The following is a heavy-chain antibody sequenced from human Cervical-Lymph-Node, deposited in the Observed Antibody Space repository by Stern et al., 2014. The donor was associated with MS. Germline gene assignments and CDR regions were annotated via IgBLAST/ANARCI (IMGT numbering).Heavy chain of an antibody. D-gene: IGHD3-16*01. CDR3: ARGETDYFYGMDV. CDR1: GGTSRTYG. Sequence: QMQLVQSGAEVKKPGSSVKVSCKASGGTSRTYGISWVRQAPGQGLEWMGGIISMLGTTTYAQKFQGRVTITADKSTSTAYMEVTSLRSEDTAVYYCARGETDYFYGMDVWGQGTTVTVSS. V-gene: IGHV1-69*06. CDR2: IISMLGTT. J-gene: IGHJ6*02.